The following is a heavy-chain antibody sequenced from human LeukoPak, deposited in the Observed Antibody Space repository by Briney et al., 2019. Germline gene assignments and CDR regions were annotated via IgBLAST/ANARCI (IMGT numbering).Heavy chain of an antibody. CDR2: ISYDGSNK. CDR1: GFTFSSYA. Sequence: AGGSLRLSCAASGFTFSSYAMHWVRQAPGKGLEWVAVISYDGSNKYYADSVKGRFTISRDNSKNTLYLQMNSLRAEDTAVYYCARGRKNWYFDLWGRGTLVTVSS. CDR3: ARGRKNWYFDL. J-gene: IGHJ2*01. V-gene: IGHV3-30*04.